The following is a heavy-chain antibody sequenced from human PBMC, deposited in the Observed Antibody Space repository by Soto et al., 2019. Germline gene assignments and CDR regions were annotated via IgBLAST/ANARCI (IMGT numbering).Heavy chain of an antibody. CDR1: GFTFSSYA. V-gene: IGHV3-23*01. J-gene: IGHJ2*01. Sequence: GGSLRLSCAASGFTFSSYAMSWVRQAPGKGLEWVSAISGSGGSTYYADSVKGRFTISRDNSKNTLYLQMNSLRAEDTAVYYCAKLYSGSWYTLYWYFDLWGRGTLVTVSS. D-gene: IGHD6-13*01. CDR2: ISGSGGST. CDR3: AKLYSGSWYTLYWYFDL.